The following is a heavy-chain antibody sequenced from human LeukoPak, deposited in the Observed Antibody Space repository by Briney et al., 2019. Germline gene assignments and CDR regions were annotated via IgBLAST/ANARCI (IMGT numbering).Heavy chain of an antibody. V-gene: IGHV3-30*18. CDR2: VSYDGSNK. J-gene: IGHJ3*02. D-gene: IGHD6-13*01. Sequence: RSLRLSCAASGFTFSSYGMHGVRQAPGKGGEGVAGVSYDGSNKYYADSVKGRFTISRDNSKNTLYLQMNSLSAEDTAVYYCAKGYSSSWSRDAFDIGGQGTMVTVSS. CDR1: GFTFSSYG. CDR3: AKGYSSSWSRDAFDI.